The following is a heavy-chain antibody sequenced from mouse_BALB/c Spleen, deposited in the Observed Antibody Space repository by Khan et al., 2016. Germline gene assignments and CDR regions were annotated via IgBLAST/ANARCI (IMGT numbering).Heavy chain of an antibody. J-gene: IGHJ3*01. Sequence: QVQLKQSGPGLVQPSQSLSITCTVSGFSLTTYGVHWVRQSPGKGLEWLGVIWTGGSTDYNAAFISRMSISKDNSKTQVFFKMNRLQANATAIYYCASLWLRRGDPYWGQGTLVTVSA. D-gene: IGHD2-2*01. CDR3: ASLWLRRGDPY. CDR2: IWTGGST. CDR1: GFSLTTYG. V-gene: IGHV2-2*02.